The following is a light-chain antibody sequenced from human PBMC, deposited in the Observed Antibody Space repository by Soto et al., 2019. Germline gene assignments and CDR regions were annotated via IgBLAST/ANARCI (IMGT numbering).Light chain of an antibody. J-gene: IGKJ3*01. CDR2: GAS. CDR3: QQYGSSPFT. CDR1: QSVSSSY. Sequence: EIVLTQSPGTLSLSPGERATLSCRASQSVSSSYLAWYQQKPGQAPRLLIYGASSRATGIPGRFSGSGSGTEFPLTISRLEPEVFAVYYCQQYGSSPFTFGPGTKVDIK. V-gene: IGKV3-20*01.